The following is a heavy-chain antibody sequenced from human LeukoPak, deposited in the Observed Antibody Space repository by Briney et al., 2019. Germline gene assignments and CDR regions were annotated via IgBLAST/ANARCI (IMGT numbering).Heavy chain of an antibody. CDR2: ISSGSSTI. J-gene: IGHJ3*02. CDR3: ARENIVVVTAVRDAFDI. CDR1: GFTFSSYS. V-gene: IGHV3-48*02. D-gene: IGHD2-21*02. Sequence: GGSLRLSCAASGFTFSSYSMNWVRQAPGKGLEWVSYISSGSSTIYYADSVKGRFTISRDNAKNSLCLQMNSLRDEDTAVYYCARENIVVVTAVRDAFDIWGQGTMVTVSS.